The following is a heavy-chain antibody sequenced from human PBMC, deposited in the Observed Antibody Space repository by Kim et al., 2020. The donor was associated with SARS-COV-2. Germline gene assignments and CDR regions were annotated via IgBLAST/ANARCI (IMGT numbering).Heavy chain of an antibody. CDR2: IYYSGST. Sequence: SETLSLTCTVSGGSISSSSYYWGWIRQPPGKGLEWIGSIYYSGSTYYNPSLKSRVTISVDTSKNQFSLKLSSVTAADTAVYYCARPQLGHLQGQLWFNAFDIWGQGTMVTVSS. CDR3: ARPQLGHLQGQLWFNAFDI. D-gene: IGHD5-18*01. CDR1: GGSISSSSYY. J-gene: IGHJ3*02. V-gene: IGHV4-39*01.